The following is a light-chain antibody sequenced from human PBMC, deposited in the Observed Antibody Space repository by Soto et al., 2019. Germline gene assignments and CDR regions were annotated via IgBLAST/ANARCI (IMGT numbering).Light chain of an antibody. CDR2: LTS. J-gene: IGKJ1*01. CDR3: MQSTHWPPT. Sequence: DVVMTQSPLSLPVTLGQSASISCRSSQSIAYSDGYTYMNWFHQRPGQSPRRLISLTSRRDSGVPVRFSGSGSGTDFTLTISRVEAEDVGIYYCMQSTHWPPTFGRGTTVEIK. V-gene: IGKV2-30*01. CDR1: QSIAYSDGYTY.